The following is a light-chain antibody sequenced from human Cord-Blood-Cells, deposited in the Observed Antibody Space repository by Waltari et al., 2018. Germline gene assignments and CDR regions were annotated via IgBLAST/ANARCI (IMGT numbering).Light chain of an antibody. CDR2: GAS. Sequence: EIVMPQSPATLSVSPGERATPSCRASQSVSSNLAWYQQKPGQPPMLLIFGASTRATGIPARFSGSGSGKEFTLTISSLQSEGFAVYYGQQYNNWWTFGQGTKVEIK. V-gene: IGKV3-15*01. CDR1: QSVSSN. J-gene: IGKJ1*01. CDR3: QQYNNWWT.